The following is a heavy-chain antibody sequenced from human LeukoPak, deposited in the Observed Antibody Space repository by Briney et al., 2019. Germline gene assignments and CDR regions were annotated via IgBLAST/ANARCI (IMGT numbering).Heavy chain of an antibody. V-gene: IGHV4-34*01. CDR1: GGSFSGYY. J-gene: IGHJ4*02. D-gene: IGHD5-18*01. CDR2: INHSGST. Sequence: SETLSLTCAVYGGSFSGYYWSWIRQPPGKGLEWIGEINHSGSTNYNPSLKSRVTISVDTSKNQFSLKLSSVTAADTAVYYCARAGKDTAMVSRFDYWGQGTLVIVSS. CDR3: ARAGKDTAMVSRFDY.